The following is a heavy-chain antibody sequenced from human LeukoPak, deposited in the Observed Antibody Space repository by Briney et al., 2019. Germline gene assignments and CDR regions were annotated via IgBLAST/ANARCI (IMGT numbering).Heavy chain of an antibody. CDR1: GGSISSYY. D-gene: IGHD2-15*01. V-gene: IGHV4-59*12. J-gene: IGHJ4*02. CDR3: ARKAGGYCSGGSCYQPFDY. CDR2: IYYSGTT. Sequence: SETLSLTCTVSGGSISSYYWSWIRQPPGKGLEYIGYIYYSGTTNYNPSLKSRATISVDTSKNQFSLKLSSVTAADTAVYYCARKAGGYCSGGSCYQPFDYWAREPWSPSPQ.